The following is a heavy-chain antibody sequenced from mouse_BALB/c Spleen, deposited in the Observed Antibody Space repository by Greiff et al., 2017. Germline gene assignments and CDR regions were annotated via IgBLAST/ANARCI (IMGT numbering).Heavy chain of an antibody. Sequence: VQLQQSGAELVKPGASVKLSCKASGYTFTSYYMYWVKQRPGQGLEWIGEINPSNGGTNFNEKFKSKATLTVDKSSSTAYMQLSSLTSEDSAVYYCARYGNYRGDYYAMDYWGQGTSVTVSS. J-gene: IGHJ4*01. V-gene: IGHV1S81*02. CDR1: GYTFTSYY. CDR3: ARYGNYRGDYYAMDY. CDR2: INPSNGGT. D-gene: IGHD2-1*01.